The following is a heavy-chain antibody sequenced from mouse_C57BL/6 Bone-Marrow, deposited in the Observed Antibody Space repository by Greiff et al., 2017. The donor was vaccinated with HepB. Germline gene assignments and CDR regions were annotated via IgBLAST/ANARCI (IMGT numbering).Heavy chain of an antibody. CDR3: ARWPAYYKGYFDV. V-gene: IGHV1-55*01. Sequence: VQLQQPGAELVKPGASVKMSCKASGYTFTSYWITWVKQRPGQGLEWIGDIYPGSGSTNYNEKFKSKATLTVDTSSSTAYMQLSSLTSEDSAVYYCARWPAYYKGYFDVWGTGTTVTVSS. CDR2: IYPGSGST. CDR1: GYTFTSYW. D-gene: IGHD2-12*01. J-gene: IGHJ1*03.